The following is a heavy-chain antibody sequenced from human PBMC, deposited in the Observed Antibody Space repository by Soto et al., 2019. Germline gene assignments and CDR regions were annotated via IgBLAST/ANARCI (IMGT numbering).Heavy chain of an antibody. CDR2: IIPIFGTT. V-gene: IGHV1-69*06. Sequence: ASVKVSCKASGGTFSSYAISWVRQAPGQGLEWMGGIIPIFGTTNYAQKFQGRVTITADKSMSTAYMELSSLRSEDAAVYYCARDPSFGSGYLHWFDPWGQGTLVTVSS. CDR1: GGTFSSYA. CDR3: ARDPSFGSGYLHWFDP. J-gene: IGHJ5*02. D-gene: IGHD3-3*01.